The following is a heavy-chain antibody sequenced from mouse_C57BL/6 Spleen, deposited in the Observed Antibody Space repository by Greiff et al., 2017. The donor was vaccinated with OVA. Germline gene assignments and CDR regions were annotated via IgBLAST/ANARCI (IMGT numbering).Heavy chain of an antibody. CDR1: GYSFTGYY. CDR2: IKPSTGGT. D-gene: IGHD2-1*01. CDR3: ARRNLLYYAMDY. V-gene: IGHV1-43*01. J-gene: IGHJ4*01. Sequence: EVQLQQSGPELVKPGASVKISCKASGYSFTGYYMHWVKQSSEKSLEWIGEIKPSTGGTSYNQKFKGKATLTVDKSSSTAYMQLKSLTSEDSAVYYCARRNLLYYAMDYWGQGTSVTVSS.